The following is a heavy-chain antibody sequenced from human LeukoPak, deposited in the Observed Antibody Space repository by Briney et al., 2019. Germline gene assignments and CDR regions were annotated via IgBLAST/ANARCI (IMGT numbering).Heavy chain of an antibody. CDR3: ARRYYDFWSGYWSPLDY. Sequence: SGGSLRLSCAASGFTFSDYYMSWIRQAPGKGLEWVSYISSSGSTIYYADSVKGRFTISRDNAKNSLYLQMNSLRAEDTAVYYCARRYYDFWSGYWSPLDYWGQGTLVTVSS. J-gene: IGHJ4*02. V-gene: IGHV3-11*01. CDR1: GFTFSDYY. CDR2: ISSSGSTI. D-gene: IGHD3-3*01.